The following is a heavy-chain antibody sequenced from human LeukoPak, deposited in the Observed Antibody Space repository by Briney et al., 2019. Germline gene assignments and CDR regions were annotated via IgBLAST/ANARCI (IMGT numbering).Heavy chain of an antibody. V-gene: IGHV4-59*01. J-gene: IGHJ5*02. D-gene: IGHD2-2*01. Sequence: SETLSLTCTVSGGSISSYYWSWIRQPPGKGLEWIGYIYYSGSTNYIPSLKSRVTISVDTSKNQFSLRLSSVTAADTAVYYCARVVRYCSSISCSWFDPWGQGTLVTVSS. CDR1: GGSISSYY. CDR2: IYYSGST. CDR3: ARVVRYCSSISCSWFDP.